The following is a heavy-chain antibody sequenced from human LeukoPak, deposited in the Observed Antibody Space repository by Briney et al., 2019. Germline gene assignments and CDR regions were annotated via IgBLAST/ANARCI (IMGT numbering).Heavy chain of an antibody. CDR2: IHYSGST. CDR3: ARGSTLYYDILTGYYTPGPFDI. Sequence: PSETLSLTCTVSGGSVSSAGYYWSWMRQPPGKGLESIGYIHYSGSTNYNPSLKSRVTISVDTSKNQFSLKLSSVTAADTAVYYCARGSTLYYDILTGYYTPGPFDIWGQGTMFTVSS. CDR1: GGSVSSAGYY. J-gene: IGHJ3*02. D-gene: IGHD3-9*01. V-gene: IGHV4-61*08.